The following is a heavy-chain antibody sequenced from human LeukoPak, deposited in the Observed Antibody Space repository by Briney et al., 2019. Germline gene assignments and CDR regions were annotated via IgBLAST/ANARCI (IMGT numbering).Heavy chain of an antibody. J-gene: IGHJ4*02. Sequence: GASVKFSCKASGYTFTSYGISWVRQAPGQGLEGMGWISAYNGNTNYAQKLQGRVTMTTDTSTSTAYMELRSLRSDDTAVYYCARHLLGRYQLLLDYWGQGTLVTVSS. CDR2: ISAYNGNT. V-gene: IGHV1-18*04. D-gene: IGHD2-2*01. CDR1: GYTFTSYG. CDR3: ARHLLGRYQLLLDY.